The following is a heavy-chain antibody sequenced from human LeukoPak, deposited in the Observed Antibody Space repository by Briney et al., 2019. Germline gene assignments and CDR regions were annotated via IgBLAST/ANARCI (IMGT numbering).Heavy chain of an antibody. CDR1: GYGFPSYW. J-gene: IGHJ4*02. Sequence: GESLKISCKASGYGFPSYWMGWVRQMPGKGLEWMGIIYPGDSDTRYSPSFQGQVTISADKSTSTAYLQWSSLKASDTAMYYCARLRQLWTLDYWGQGTLVTVSS. CDR3: ARLRQLWTLDY. D-gene: IGHD5-18*01. V-gene: IGHV5-51*01. CDR2: IYPGDSDT.